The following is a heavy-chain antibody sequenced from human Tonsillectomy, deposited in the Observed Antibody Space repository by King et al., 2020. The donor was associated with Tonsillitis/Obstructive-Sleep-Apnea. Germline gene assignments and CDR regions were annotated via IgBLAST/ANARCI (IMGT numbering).Heavy chain of an antibody. CDR2: IFYSGST. D-gene: IGHD4-23*01. V-gene: IGHV4-31*03. J-gene: IGHJ2*01. Sequence: VQLQESGPGLVKPSETLSLTCTVSGGSIKNGGYYWAWLRQHPEKGLEWIGYIFYSGSTYYNPSLKSRVTISIDTSNNQFSLKLNSVTAADTAVYYCGGDGYGAKSRFFDLWGRGALVSVSS. CDR3: GGDGYGAKSRFFDL. CDR1: GGSIKNGGYY.